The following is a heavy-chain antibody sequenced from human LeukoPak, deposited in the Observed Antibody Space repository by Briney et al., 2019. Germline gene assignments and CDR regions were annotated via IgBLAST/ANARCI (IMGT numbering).Heavy chain of an antibody. V-gene: IGHV1-69*13. CDR3: ARDLTSVYCSGGSCYSATNFDY. Sequence: SVKVSCKASGGTLSSYAISWVRQAPGQGLEWMGGIIPIFGTANYAQRFQGRVTITADESTSTAYMELSSLRSEDTAVYYCARDLTSVYCSGGSCYSATNFDYWGQGTLVTVSS. J-gene: IGHJ4*02. CDR2: IIPIFGTA. CDR1: GGTLSSYA. D-gene: IGHD2-15*01.